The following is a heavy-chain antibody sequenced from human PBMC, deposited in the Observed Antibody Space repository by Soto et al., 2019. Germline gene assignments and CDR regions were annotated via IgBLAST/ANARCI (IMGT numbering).Heavy chain of an antibody. J-gene: IGHJ6*02. CDR1: GFTFSTHS. D-gene: IGHD2-2*02. CDR2: ISSRSDI. V-gene: IGHV3-21*01. Sequence: GGSLRLSCVGSGFTFSTHSINWVRQAPGKGLEWVSSISSRSDIYYADSVKGRFTISRDNAKNSVSLQMNSLRAEDTAVYYCAREYTAWPLAYGLDVWGQGTTVTVS. CDR3: AREYTAWPLAYGLDV.